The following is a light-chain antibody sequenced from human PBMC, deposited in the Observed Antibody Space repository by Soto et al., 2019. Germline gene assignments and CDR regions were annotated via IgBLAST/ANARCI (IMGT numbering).Light chain of an antibody. V-gene: IGLV2-23*01. Sequence: QSALTQPASVSGSPGQSITISCTGTSSDVGSYNLVSWYQQHPGKAPKPMIYEGTNRPSGVSNRFSGSKSGNTASLTISGLQAEDEAHYYCSSYAGRVVFGGGTKLTVL. CDR2: EGT. CDR1: SSDVGSYNL. J-gene: IGLJ2*01. CDR3: SSYAGRVV.